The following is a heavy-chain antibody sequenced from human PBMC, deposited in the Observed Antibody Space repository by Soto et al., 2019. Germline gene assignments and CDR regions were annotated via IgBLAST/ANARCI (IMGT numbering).Heavy chain of an antibody. CDR1: GFTFSSYS. J-gene: IGHJ6*02. CDR2: ISSSSSYI. Sequence: GGSLRLFCAASGFTFSSYSMNWVRQAPGKGLEWVSSISSSSSYIYYADSVKGRFTISRHNAKNSLYLQMNSLRAEDTAVYYCARGGYDILTAYYYDYGMDVWGQGTTVTVSS. V-gene: IGHV3-21*01. D-gene: IGHD3-9*01. CDR3: ARGGYDILTAYYYDYGMDV.